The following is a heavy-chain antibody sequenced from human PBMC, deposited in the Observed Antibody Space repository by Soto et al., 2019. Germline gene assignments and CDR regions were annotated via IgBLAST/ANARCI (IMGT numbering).Heavy chain of an antibody. CDR3: ARASPHIVVVPAALYP. CDR1: GGPFPNGGYY. D-gene: IGHD2-2*01. Sequence: PSETLSLTCTVSGGPFPNGGYYWSWIRQEPGKGLEWIGYTHYSGDTSYNPSLRSRVTISTDTSKTQFSLRLRSVTAADTAVYYCARASPHIVVVPAALYPWGQGTLVTVSS. J-gene: IGHJ5*02. V-gene: IGHV4-31*03. CDR2: THYSGDT.